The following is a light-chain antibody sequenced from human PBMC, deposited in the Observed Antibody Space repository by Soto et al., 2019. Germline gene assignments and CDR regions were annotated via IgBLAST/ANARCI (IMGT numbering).Light chain of an antibody. J-gene: IGKJ4*01. CDR2: DAS. CDR1: QDISYY. Sequence: DIQMTQSPASLSASVVDRVTVTCQASQDISYYLNWYQQKPGKAPNLLIHDASNLETGVPSRFSGSGSGTDFTFTISSLQPEDVATYFCQQYDNLPLTFGGGTKVDIK. CDR3: QQYDNLPLT. V-gene: IGKV1-33*01.